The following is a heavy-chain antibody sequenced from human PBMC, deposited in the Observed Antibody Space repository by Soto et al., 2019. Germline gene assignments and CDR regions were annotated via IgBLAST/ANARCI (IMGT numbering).Heavy chain of an antibody. Sequence: EVQLVQSGAEVKKPGESLKISCKGSGYSFTSYWIGWVRQMPGKGLEWMGIIYPGDSDTRYSPSFQGQVTISADKSISTAYLQWSSLKASDTAMYYCARPIIAVAGTDDAFDIWGQGTMVTVSS. CDR1: GYSFTSYW. CDR3: ARPIIAVAGTDDAFDI. CDR2: IYPGDSDT. D-gene: IGHD6-19*01. V-gene: IGHV5-51*03. J-gene: IGHJ3*02.